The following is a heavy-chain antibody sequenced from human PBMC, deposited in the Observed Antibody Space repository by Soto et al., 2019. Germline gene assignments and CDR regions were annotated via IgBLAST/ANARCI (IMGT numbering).Heavy chain of an antibody. D-gene: IGHD2-2*01. Sequence: LSLTCAVYGGSFSGYYWSWIRQPPGKGLEWIGEINHSGSTNYNPSLKSRVTISVDTSKNQFSLKLSSVTAADTAVYYCARVPAAKEGNWFDPWGQGTLVTVSS. CDR1: GGSFSGYY. CDR3: ARVPAAKEGNWFDP. J-gene: IGHJ5*02. V-gene: IGHV4-34*01. CDR2: INHSGST.